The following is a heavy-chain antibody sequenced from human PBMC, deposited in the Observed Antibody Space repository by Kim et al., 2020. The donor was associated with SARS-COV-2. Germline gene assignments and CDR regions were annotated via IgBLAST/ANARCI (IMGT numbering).Heavy chain of an antibody. J-gene: IGHJ4*02. CDR2: ISAYNGNT. CDR1: GYTFTSYG. Sequence: ASVKVSCKASGYTFTSYGISWVRQAPGQGLEWMGWISAYNGNTNYAQKLQGRVTMTTDTSTSTAYMELRSLRSDDTAVYYCARDIPQDNAYDSSGYYDYWGQGTLVTVSS. V-gene: IGHV1-18*01. D-gene: IGHD3-22*01. CDR3: ARDIPQDNAYDSSGYYDY.